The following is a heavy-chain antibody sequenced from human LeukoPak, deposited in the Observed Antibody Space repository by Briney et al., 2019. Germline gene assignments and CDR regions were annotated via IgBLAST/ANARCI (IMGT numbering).Heavy chain of an antibody. J-gene: IGHJ3*02. D-gene: IGHD2-15*01. V-gene: IGHV3-30*03. Sequence: GGSLRLSCAASGFTFSSYGMHWVRQAPGKGLEWVAGISYDGSNKSYADSVKGRFTISRDNSKNTLYLQMNSLRAEDTAVYYCATEDIVVVVAATPIDDAFDIWGQGTMVTVSS. CDR3: ATEDIVVVVAATPIDDAFDI. CDR1: GFTFSSYG. CDR2: ISYDGSNK.